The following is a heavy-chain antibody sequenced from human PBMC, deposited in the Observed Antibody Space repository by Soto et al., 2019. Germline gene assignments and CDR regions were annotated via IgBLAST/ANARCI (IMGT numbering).Heavy chain of an antibody. J-gene: IGHJ6*03. V-gene: IGHV3-20*01. Sequence: GGSLRLSCAASGFTFDDYGMSWVRQAPGKGLEWVSGINWNGGSTGYADSVKGRFTISRDNAKNSLYLQMNSLRAEDTALYHCARSPWGENYYYYYMDVWGKGTTVTVSS. CDR3: ARSPWGENYYYYYMDV. D-gene: IGHD3-16*01. CDR1: GFTFDDYG. CDR2: INWNGGST.